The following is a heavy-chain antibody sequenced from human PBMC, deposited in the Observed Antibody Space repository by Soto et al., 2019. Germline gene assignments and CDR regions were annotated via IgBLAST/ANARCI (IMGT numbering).Heavy chain of an antibody. Sequence: QVPLVQSGAEVKKPGASVKVSCKASGYTFTSYGISWVRQAPGQGLEWMGWISAYNGNTNYAQKLQGRVTMTTDTSTSTAYMELRSLRSDDTAVYYCARDRDIVVVPAAILGAYYYYYMDVWGKGTTVTVSS. CDR1: GYTFTSYG. V-gene: IGHV1-18*01. D-gene: IGHD2-2*01. J-gene: IGHJ6*03. CDR3: ARDRDIVVVPAAILGAYYYYYMDV. CDR2: ISAYNGNT.